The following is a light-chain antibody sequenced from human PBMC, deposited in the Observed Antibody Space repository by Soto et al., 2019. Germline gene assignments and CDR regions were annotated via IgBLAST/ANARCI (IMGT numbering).Light chain of an antibody. J-gene: IGKJ1*01. CDR2: GAS. CDR3: QQYNNWPRT. V-gene: IGKV3D-15*01. Sequence: ELVLTQSPGTLSLSPGERPTLSCRASQSVSSSYLAWYQEKHGQAPRXXIYGASSRAPGIPARFSGSGSGTELTITINSLQSEDGEVYYCQQYNNWPRTFGQGTKVDIK. CDR1: QSVSSSY.